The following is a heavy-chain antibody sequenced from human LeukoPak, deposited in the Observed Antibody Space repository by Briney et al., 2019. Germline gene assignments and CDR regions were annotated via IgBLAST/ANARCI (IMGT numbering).Heavy chain of an antibody. Sequence: GGSLRLSCAVSGFTFSSYSMNWVRQAPGKGLEWVSYISSSGSTIYYADSVKGRFTISRDNAKNSLYLQMNSLRAEDTAVYYCARDRTAWHAFDIWGQGTMVTVSS. CDR3: ARDRTAWHAFDI. J-gene: IGHJ3*02. CDR2: ISSSGSTI. CDR1: GFTFSSYS. D-gene: IGHD5-18*01. V-gene: IGHV3-48*04.